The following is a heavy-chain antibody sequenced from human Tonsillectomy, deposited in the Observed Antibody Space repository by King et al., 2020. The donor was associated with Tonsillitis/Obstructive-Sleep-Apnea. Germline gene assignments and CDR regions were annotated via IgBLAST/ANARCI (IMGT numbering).Heavy chain of an antibody. CDR2: ISSSGSTI. Sequence: VQLVESGGGLVQPGGSLRLSCAASGFTFSSYEMNWVRQAPGKGLEWGSYISSSGSTIYYADSVKGRFTISRDNAKNSLYLLMNSLRAEDTAVYYVARGKPIVGADPWGQGTLVTVSS. J-gene: IGHJ5*02. CDR3: ARGKPIVGADP. V-gene: IGHV3-48*03. D-gene: IGHD1-26*01. CDR1: GFTFSSYE.